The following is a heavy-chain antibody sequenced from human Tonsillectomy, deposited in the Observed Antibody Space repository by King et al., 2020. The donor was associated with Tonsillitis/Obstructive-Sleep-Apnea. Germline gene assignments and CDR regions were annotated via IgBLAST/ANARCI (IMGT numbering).Heavy chain of an antibody. CDR2: IWYDGSNK. V-gene: IGHV3-33*01. J-gene: IGHJ4*02. CDR3: ARGYGGNSGSFDY. CDR1: GFSFSSYG. Sequence: VQLVESGGGEVQPGRSLRLSCAASGFSFSSYGIHWVRQAPGKGLEWVALIWYDGSNKYYVDSVKGRFTISRDNSKNTLYLQMNSLSAEDTAVYYCARGYGGNSGSFDYWGQGTLVTVSS. D-gene: IGHD4-23*01.